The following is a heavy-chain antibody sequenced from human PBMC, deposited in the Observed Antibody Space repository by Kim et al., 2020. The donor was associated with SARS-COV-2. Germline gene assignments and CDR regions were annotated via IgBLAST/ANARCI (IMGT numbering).Heavy chain of an antibody. CDR3: LRDSDIVTGYKRGFGMDV. CDR1: GFTFSRYG. J-gene: IGHJ6*02. CDR2: IWFDGSKK. D-gene: IGHD3-9*01. V-gene: IGHV3-33*08. Sequence: GGSLRLSCAASGFTFSRYGMHWVRQAPGKGLEWVAVIWFDGSKKYYADSVKGRFTTSRDNSKNTLYLQMNSLGAEDTAVYYCLRDSDIVTGYKRGFGMDVWGQGTTVTVSS.